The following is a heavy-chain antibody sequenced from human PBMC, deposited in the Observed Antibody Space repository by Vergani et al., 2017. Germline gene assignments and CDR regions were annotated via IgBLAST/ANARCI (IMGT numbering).Heavy chain of an antibody. V-gene: IGHV4-39*07. J-gene: IGHJ4*02. CDR2: IYYSGST. Sequence: QLQLQESGPGLVKPSETLSLTCTVSGGSISSSSYYWGWIRQPAGKGLEWIGSIYYSGSTYYNPSLKSRVTISVDTSKNQFSLKLSSVTAADTAVYYCARVGANISGRDYWGQGTLVTVSS. CDR3: ARVGANISGRDY. CDR1: GGSISSSSYY. D-gene: IGHD6-19*01.